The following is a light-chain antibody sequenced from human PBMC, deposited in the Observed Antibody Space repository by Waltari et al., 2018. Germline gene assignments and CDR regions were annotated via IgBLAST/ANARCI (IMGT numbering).Light chain of an antibody. CDR1: ENVNNY. J-gene: IGKJ2*03. CDR2: KAS. Sequence: DIEMTQSPSSLSASVGDRVTITFRANENVNNYLNWYQQKPGEAPNLLIYKASTLQSGVPSRFSGSGSGTEYTFTISSLQSEDAAIYYCQSGYDIPYSFGRGTKVEI. CDR3: QSGYDIPYS. V-gene: IGKV1-39*02.